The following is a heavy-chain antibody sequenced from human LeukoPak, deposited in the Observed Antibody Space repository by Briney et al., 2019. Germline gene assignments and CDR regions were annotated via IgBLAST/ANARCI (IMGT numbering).Heavy chain of an antibody. Sequence: SETLSLTCAVYGGSFSGYYWSWIRQPPGKGLEWIGEINHSGSTNYNPSLKSRVTISVDTSKNQFSLKLSSVTTADTAVYYCARGRWFDPWGQGTLVTVSS. V-gene: IGHV4-34*01. CDR2: INHSGST. CDR1: GGSFSGYY. J-gene: IGHJ5*02. CDR3: ARGRWFDP.